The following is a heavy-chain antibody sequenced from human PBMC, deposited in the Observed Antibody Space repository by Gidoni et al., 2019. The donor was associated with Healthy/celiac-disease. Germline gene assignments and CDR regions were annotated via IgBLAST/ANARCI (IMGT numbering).Heavy chain of an antibody. CDR3: AKGDHSSSWEGNYYYYYMDV. J-gene: IGHJ6*03. CDR2: ISGSGGST. D-gene: IGHD6-6*01. V-gene: IGHV3-23*01. CDR1: GFTFSSYA. Sequence: EVQLLESGGGLVQPGGSLSLSCAASGFTFSSYAMSWVRQAPGKGLEWVSAISGSGGSTYYADAVKGRFTISRDNSKNTLYLQMNSLRAEDTAVYYCAKGDHSSSWEGNYYYYYMDVWGKGTTVTVSS.